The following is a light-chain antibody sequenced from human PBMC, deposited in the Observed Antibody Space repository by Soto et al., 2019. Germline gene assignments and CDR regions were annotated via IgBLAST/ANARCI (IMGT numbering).Light chain of an antibody. V-gene: IGKV3-15*01. J-gene: IGKJ2*01. CDR2: GAS. CDR1: QRISTN. Sequence: EIVMTQSPATLSVSPGERDTLSCRASQRISTNLAWYQQKPGQAPRLLIYGASTRATGIPARFSGSGSRTEFTLTISSLQSEDFGVYYCQQYNNWPPYTFGQGTKVEIK. CDR3: QQYNNWPPYT.